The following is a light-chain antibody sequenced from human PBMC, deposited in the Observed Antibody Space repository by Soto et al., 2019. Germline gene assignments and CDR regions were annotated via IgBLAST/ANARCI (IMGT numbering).Light chain of an antibody. CDR2: DVS. J-gene: IGLJ1*01. Sequence: QSALTQPASVSGSPGQSITISCTGTSSDVGGYNYVSWYQQHPGKAPKLMIYDVSNRPSGVSNRFSGSKSGNTASLTISGLQAEDEADYYFSSYTSSSTLFGTGTKLTVL. V-gene: IGLV2-14*01. CDR3: SSYTSSSTL. CDR1: SSDVGGYNY.